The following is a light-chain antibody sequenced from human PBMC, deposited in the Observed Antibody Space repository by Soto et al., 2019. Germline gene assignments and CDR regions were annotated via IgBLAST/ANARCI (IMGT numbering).Light chain of an antibody. Sequence: EIVMTQSPATLSVSPGERATLSCRASQSVRSNLAWYQQKPGQAPRHLIYGASTRATGIPARFSGSGSGTEFTLTISSLQSEDFAVYYCQQYNNWPLWTFGQGTKVDIK. CDR1: QSVRSN. J-gene: IGKJ1*01. CDR2: GAS. V-gene: IGKV3-15*01. CDR3: QQYNNWPLWT.